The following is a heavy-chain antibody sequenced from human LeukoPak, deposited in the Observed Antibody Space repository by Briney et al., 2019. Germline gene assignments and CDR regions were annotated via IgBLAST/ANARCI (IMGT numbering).Heavy chain of an antibody. V-gene: IGHV4-59*01. D-gene: IGHD1-26*01. CDR3: AREQWGLVDH. CDR2: IYDIGST. CDR1: GGSISSYY. Sequence: PSETLFLTCTVSGGSISSYYWSWIRQPPGKGLEWIGNIYDIGSTNFNPSLKSRVTKSVDTSKSQFSLRLSSVTAADTAVYYCAREQWGLVDHWGQGTLVTVSS. J-gene: IGHJ5*02.